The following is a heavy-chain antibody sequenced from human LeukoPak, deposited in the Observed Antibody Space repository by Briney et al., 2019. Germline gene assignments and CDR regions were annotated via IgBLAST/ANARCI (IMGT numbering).Heavy chain of an antibody. J-gene: IGHJ4*02. CDR3: ARVYQSAEYYFDY. CDR2: IYYTGST. Sequence: SETLSLTCTVSGGSIDSYYWSWLRQPPGKGVEGIGYIYYTGSTEYHPSLKIRVTISLDTSKNQFSLKLTSVTAADTAVYYCARVYQSAEYYFDYWGQGNLVSVSS. D-gene: IGHD2-2*01. CDR1: GGSIDSYY. V-gene: IGHV4-59*01.